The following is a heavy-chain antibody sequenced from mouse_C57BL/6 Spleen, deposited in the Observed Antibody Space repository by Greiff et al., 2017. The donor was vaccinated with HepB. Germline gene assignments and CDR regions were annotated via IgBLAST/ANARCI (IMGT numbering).Heavy chain of an antibody. V-gene: IGHV14-4*01. CDR3: TTNWDVNFDY. CDR2: IDPENGDT. D-gene: IGHD4-1*01. CDR1: GFNIKDDY. Sequence: EVKLMESGAELVRPGASVKLSCTASGFNIKDDYMHWVKQRPEQGLEWIGWIDPENGDTEYASKFQGKATITADTSSNTAYLQLSSLTSEDTAVYYCTTNWDVNFDYWGQGTTLTVSS. J-gene: IGHJ2*01.